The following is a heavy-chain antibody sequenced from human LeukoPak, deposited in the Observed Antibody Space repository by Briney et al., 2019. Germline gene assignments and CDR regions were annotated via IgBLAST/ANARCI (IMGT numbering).Heavy chain of an antibody. CDR2: ISGSSDAT. V-gene: IGHV3-23*01. D-gene: IGHD5-12*01. Sequence: GGSLRLSCAASGFTFSSYSMSWVRQAPGEGLEWVSIISGSSDATYYADSVKSRFTISRDNSMNALYLQMNSLRAEDTAVYYCAKKTSGYFPFDYWGQGTLVTVSS. J-gene: IGHJ4*02. CDR3: AKKTSGYFPFDY. CDR1: GFTFSSYS.